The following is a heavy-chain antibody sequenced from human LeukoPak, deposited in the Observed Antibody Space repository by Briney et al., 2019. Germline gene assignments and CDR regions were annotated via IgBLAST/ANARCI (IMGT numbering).Heavy chain of an antibody. CDR3: ARADDYGDNFDY. D-gene: IGHD4-17*01. J-gene: IGHJ4*02. CDR1: GGSISSSGYY. CDR2: IYYSGST. Sequence: SETLSLTCTVSGGSISSSGYYWGWIRQPPGTGLEWIASIYYSGSTYYNPSLKSRVTISVDTSKNQLSLKLSSLTAADTAVYYCARADDYGDNFDYWGQGTLVTVSS. V-gene: IGHV4-39*01.